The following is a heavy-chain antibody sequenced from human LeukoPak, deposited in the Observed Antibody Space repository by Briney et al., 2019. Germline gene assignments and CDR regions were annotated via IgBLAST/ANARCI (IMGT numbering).Heavy chain of an antibody. CDR3: ARVASYYFDY. CDR2: INHSGST. Sequence: SETLSLTCTVSGGSISSGDYYWSWIRQPPGKGLEWIGEINHSGSTNYDPSLKSRVTISVDTSKNQFSLKLSSVTAADTAVYYCARVASYYFDYWGQGTLVTVSS. J-gene: IGHJ4*02. CDR1: GGSISSGDYY. D-gene: IGHD2-2*01. V-gene: IGHV4-39*07.